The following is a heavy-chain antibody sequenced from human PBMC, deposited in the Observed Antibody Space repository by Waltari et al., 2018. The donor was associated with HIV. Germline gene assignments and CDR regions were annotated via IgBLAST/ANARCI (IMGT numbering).Heavy chain of an antibody. V-gene: IGHV3-66*01. CDR3: ARVDRAGTTSGWDVFDI. CDR2: MYSGGTT. D-gene: IGHD1-1*01. Sequence: EVQLVESGGGLVRPGGSLRLSCAASGFTVSSHHMGWVRQTPGKGLEYVSFMYSGGTTHYADSVNGRFTISRDSSKSALYLLMNTLRAEDTALYYCARVDRAGTTSGWDVFDIWGQGTMVTVSS. CDR1: GFTVSSHH. J-gene: IGHJ3*02.